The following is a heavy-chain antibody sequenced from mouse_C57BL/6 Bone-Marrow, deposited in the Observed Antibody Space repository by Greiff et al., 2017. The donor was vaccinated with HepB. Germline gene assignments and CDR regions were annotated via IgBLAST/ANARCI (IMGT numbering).Heavy chain of an antibody. D-gene: IGHD1-2*01. CDR2: IYPGSGST. CDR3: AREENLRPWYFDV. V-gene: IGHV1-55*01. CDR1: GYTFTSYW. Sequence: QVHVKQPGAELVKPGASVKMSCKASGYTFTSYWITWVKQRPGQGLEWIGDIYPGSGSTNYNEKFKSKATLTVDTSSSTAYMQLSSLTSEDSAVYYCAREENLRPWYFDVWGTGTTVTVSS. J-gene: IGHJ1*03.